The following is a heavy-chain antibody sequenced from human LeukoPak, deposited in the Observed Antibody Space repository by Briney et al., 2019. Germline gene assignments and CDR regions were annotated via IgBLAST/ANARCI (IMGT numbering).Heavy chain of an antibody. CDR1: GFTFSSYG. V-gene: IGHV3-30*18. Sequence: GGSLRLSCAASGFTFSSYGMHWVRQAPGKGLEWVAVILYDGSNKYYADSVKGRSTISRDNSKNTLYLQMNSLGPEDTALYYCAKGWGIPVFGVVTNWGQGTLVTVSS. CDR3: AKGWGIPVFGVVTN. J-gene: IGHJ4*02. CDR2: ILYDGSNK. D-gene: IGHD3-3*01.